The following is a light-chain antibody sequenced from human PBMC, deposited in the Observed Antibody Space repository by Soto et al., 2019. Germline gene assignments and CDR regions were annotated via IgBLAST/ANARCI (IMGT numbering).Light chain of an antibody. CDR2: EVS. CDR1: SSDVGGYNF. V-gene: IGLV2-14*01. J-gene: IGLJ3*02. Sequence: QSALTQPASVSGSPGQSITISCSGTSSDVGGYNFVSWYQQHPGKAPKLMIYEVSARPSGVSHRFSGSKSDNTASLTISGLQADDEADYYCSSYTSSSTRVFGGGTKVTVL. CDR3: SSYTSSSTRV.